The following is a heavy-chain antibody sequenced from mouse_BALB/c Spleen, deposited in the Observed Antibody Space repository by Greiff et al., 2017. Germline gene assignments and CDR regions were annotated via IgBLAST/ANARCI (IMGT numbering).Heavy chain of an antibody. CDR3: ASDGYYGNYFDY. D-gene: IGHD2-3*01. J-gene: IGHJ2*01. Sequence: EVKLVESGGGLVQPGGSRKLSCAASGFTFSSFGMHWVRQAPEKGLEWVAYISSGSSTIYYADTVKGRFTISRDNPKNTLFLQMTSLRSEDTAMYYCASDGYYGNYFDYWGQGTTLTVSS. CDR1: GFTFSSFG. V-gene: IGHV5-17*02. CDR2: ISSGSSTI.